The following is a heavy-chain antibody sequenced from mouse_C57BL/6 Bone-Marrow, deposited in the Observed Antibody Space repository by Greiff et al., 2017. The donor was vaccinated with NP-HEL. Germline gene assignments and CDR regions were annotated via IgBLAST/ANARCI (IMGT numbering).Heavy chain of an antibody. V-gene: IGHV5-6*01. Sequence: EVHLVESGGDLVKPGGSLKLSCAASGFTFSSYGMSWVRQTPDKRLEWVATISSGGSYTYYPDSVKGRFTISRDNAKNTLYLQMSSLKSEDTAMYYCASPYDYDVAWFAYGGQGTLVTVSA. CDR2: ISSGGSYT. D-gene: IGHD2-4*01. CDR1: GFTFSSYG. J-gene: IGHJ3*01. CDR3: ASPYDYDVAWFAY.